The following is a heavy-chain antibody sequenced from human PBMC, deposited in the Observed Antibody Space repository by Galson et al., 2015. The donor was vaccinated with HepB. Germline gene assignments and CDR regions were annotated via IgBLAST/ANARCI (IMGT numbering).Heavy chain of an antibody. J-gene: IGHJ4*02. V-gene: IGHV3-66*02. D-gene: IGHD1-26*01. CDR3: ATERSTSGSYYFDN. Sequence: SLRLSCAASGFTVRTNSMSWVRQAPGKGLEWVSVFYSGGSTYYADSVKGRFTISRVDSKNTLYLHTNSLRPEDTAVYYCATERSTSGSYYFDNWGQGTLVTVSS. CDR2: FYSGGST. CDR1: GFTVRTNS.